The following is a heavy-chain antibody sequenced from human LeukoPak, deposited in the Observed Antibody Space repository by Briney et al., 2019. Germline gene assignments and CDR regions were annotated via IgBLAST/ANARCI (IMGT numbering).Heavy chain of an antibody. D-gene: IGHD3-16*02. CDR2: INHSGST. V-gene: IGHV4-34*01. J-gene: IGHJ4*02. Sequence: SETLSLTCAVYGGSFSGYYWSWIRQPPGKGLEWIGEINHSGSTNYNPSLKSRVTISVDTSKNQFSLKLSSVTAADTAVYYCARGARYDYVWGSYRRPHYFDYWGQGTLVTVSS. CDR1: GGSFSGYY. CDR3: ARGARYDYVWGSYRRPHYFDY.